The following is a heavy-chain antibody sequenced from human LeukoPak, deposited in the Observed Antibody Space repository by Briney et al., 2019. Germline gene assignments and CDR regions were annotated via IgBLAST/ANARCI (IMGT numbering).Heavy chain of an antibody. Sequence: GGSLRLSCAASGFTFSSYSMNWVRQAPGKGLEWVSYISSSSSTIYYADSVKGRFTISRDNAKNSLYLQMNSLRAEDTAVYYCARTPPTVTNSYYYYMDVWGKGTTVTVSS. V-gene: IGHV3-48*01. CDR2: ISSSSSTI. D-gene: IGHD4-11*01. CDR1: GFTFSSYS. J-gene: IGHJ6*03. CDR3: ARTPPTVTNSYYYYMDV.